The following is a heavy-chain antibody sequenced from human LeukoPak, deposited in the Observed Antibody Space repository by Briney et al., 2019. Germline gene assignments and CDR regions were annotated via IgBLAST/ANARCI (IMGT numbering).Heavy chain of an antibody. V-gene: IGHV4-4*07. D-gene: IGHD2-2*02. CDR2: IYTSGST. J-gene: IGHJ5*02. CDR3: ASHCSSTSCYTHATNT. CDR1: GGSISSYY. Sequence: SETLSLTCTVSGGSISSYYWSWIRQPAGKGLEWIGRIYTSGSTNYNPSLKSRVTMSVDTSKNQFSLKLSSVTAADTAVYYCASHCSSTSCYTHATNTWGQGTLVTVSS.